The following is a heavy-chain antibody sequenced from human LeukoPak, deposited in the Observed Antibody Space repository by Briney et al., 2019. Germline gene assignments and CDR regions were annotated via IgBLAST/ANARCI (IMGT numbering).Heavy chain of an antibody. J-gene: IGHJ4*02. CDR3: ARHSSSWYPDY. D-gene: IGHD6-13*01. Sequence: SETLSLTCTGAGGSIRSYYWSWLRQPPGKGLEWIGYIHYTGSTNYNPSLKSRVTISVDTSKNQFSLQLSSVTATDTAVYFCARHSSSWYPDYWGQGTLVTVSS. CDR2: IHYTGST. V-gene: IGHV4-59*08. CDR1: GGSIRSYY.